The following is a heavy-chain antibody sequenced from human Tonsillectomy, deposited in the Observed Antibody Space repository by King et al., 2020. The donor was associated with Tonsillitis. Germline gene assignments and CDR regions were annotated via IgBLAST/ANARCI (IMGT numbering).Heavy chain of an antibody. CDR2: IYPGDSDT. J-gene: IGHJ4*02. V-gene: IGHV5-51*01. Sequence: VQLVESGAEVKKPGESLKISCKGSGYSFTTYWIAWVRQMPGKGLEWMGIIYPGDSDTRYSPSFQGQVTFSADKSISTAYLQWSSLKASDTAKYYCASLRYSSGWYFDYWGQGTLVTVSS. CDR3: ASLRYSSGWYFDY. D-gene: IGHD6-19*01. CDR1: GYSFTTYW.